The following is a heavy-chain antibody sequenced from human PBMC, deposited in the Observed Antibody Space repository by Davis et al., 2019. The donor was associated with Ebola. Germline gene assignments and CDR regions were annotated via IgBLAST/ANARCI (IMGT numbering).Heavy chain of an antibody. D-gene: IGHD4-23*01. CDR1: GYTFTGYY. J-gene: IGHJ4*02. V-gene: IGHV1-2*02. CDR3: ATGNYGGNTHFDY. CDR2: INPNSGGT. Sequence: AASVQISCKASGYTFTGYYMHWVRQAPGQGLEGMGWINPNSGGTNYAQKLQGRLTMTTDTSTSTAYMELSILRSEDTDVYYCATGNYGGNTHFDYWGQGTLVTVSS.